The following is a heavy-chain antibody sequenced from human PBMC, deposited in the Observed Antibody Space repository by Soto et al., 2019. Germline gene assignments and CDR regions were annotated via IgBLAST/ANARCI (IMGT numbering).Heavy chain of an antibody. CDR3: ARGIWTMTRGAYYFDN. CDR1: GFAFSNYA. D-gene: IGHD3-10*01. CDR2: VNAGNGNT. J-gene: IGHJ4*02. Sequence: GASVKVSCKASGFAFSNYAMQWVRQAPGQRPEWMGWVNAGNGNTRYSQKFQGRVTITRDTSANTAYKELSSLTSEDTAVYYCARGIWTMTRGAYYFDNWGQGTLVTV. V-gene: IGHV1-3*01.